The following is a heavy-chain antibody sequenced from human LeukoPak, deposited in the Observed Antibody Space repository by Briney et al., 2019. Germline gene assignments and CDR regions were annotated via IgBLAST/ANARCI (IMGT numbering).Heavy chain of an antibody. V-gene: IGHV1-18*01. Sequence: ASVKVSCKASGYTFTSYGISWVRQAPGQGLEWMGWISAYNGNTNYAQKLQGRVTMTTDTSTSTAYMELRSLRSDDTAVYYCAREFAGSSSWYFPLDSWGQGTLVTVSS. CDR1: GYTFTSYG. D-gene: IGHD6-13*01. CDR2: ISAYNGNT. J-gene: IGHJ4*02. CDR3: AREFAGSSSWYFPLDS.